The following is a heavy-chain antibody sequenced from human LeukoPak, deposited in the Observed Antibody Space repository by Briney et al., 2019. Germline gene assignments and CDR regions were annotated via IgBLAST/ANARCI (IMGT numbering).Heavy chain of an antibody. CDR2: IYYSGST. Sequence: PSQTLSLTCTVSDGSISSGGYYWSWIRQHPGKGLEWIGYIYYSGSTYYNPSLKSRVTISVDTSKNQFSLKLSSVTAADTAVYYCARHTLSSTMIVAGYFDLWGRGTLVTVSS. V-gene: IGHV4-31*03. J-gene: IGHJ2*01. CDR3: ARHTLSSTMIVAGYFDL. D-gene: IGHD3-22*01. CDR1: DGSISSGGYY.